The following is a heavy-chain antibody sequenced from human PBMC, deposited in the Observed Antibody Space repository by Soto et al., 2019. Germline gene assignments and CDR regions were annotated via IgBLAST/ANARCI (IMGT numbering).Heavy chain of an antibody. CDR2: IKSKTDGGTT. CDR3: AKDSRVYGSGPFDY. CDR1: GFTFSNAW. D-gene: IGHD3-10*01. V-gene: IGHV3-15*07. J-gene: IGHJ4*02. Sequence: GSLRLSCAASGFTFSNAWMNWVRQAPGKGLEWVGRIKSKTDGGTTDYAAPVKGRFTISRDDSKSTLYLQMNSLKTEDTAVYYCAKDSRVYGSGPFDYWGQGTLVTVSS.